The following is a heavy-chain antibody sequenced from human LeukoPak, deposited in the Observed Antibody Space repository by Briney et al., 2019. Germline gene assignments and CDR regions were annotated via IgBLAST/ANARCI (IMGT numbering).Heavy chain of an antibody. CDR3: ARVFSDLGSGSYYNGAEYYYYYMDV. Sequence: SGGSLRLSCAASGLTVSSNYMSWVRQAPGEGLEWVSVIYSGGSTYYADSVKCRFTISRDNSKNTLYLQMNSLRAEDTAVYYCARVFSDLGSGSYYNGAEYYYYYMDVWGKGTTVTISS. CDR2: IYSGGST. J-gene: IGHJ6*03. D-gene: IGHD3-10*01. V-gene: IGHV3-53*01. CDR1: GLTVSSNY.